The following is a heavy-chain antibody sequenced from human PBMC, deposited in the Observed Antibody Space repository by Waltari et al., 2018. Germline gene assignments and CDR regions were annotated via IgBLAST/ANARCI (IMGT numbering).Heavy chain of an antibody. J-gene: IGHJ4*02. V-gene: IGHV1-2*02. D-gene: IGHD3-16*01. Sequence: QVQLVQSGAEVKKPGASVKVSCKASGYTFTGDYMHWVRQAPGQGLEWMGWLNPNRGGTNYAQKFQGRVTMTRDTSISTAYMERSRLRSDDTAVYYCARSGPRWGPEVGYWGQGTLVTVSS. CDR3: ARSGPRWGPEVGY. CDR2: LNPNRGGT. CDR1: GYTFTGDY.